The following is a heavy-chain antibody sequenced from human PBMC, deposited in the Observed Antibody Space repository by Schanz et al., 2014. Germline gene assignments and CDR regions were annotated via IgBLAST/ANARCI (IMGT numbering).Heavy chain of an antibody. CDR2: ISGSNGNT. J-gene: IGHJ3*02. D-gene: IGHD2-2*01. Sequence: QVQLVQSGAEVRKPGASVKVSCKASGYTFISYGISWVRQAPGQGLEWLGWISGSNGNTNYTQKFQGRVTMTIDPYTSTAYMELSSLRYEDTALYYCARGTMPGTFDIWGQGTMVTVSS. CDR3: ARGTMPGTFDI. CDR1: GYTFISYG. V-gene: IGHV1-18*01.